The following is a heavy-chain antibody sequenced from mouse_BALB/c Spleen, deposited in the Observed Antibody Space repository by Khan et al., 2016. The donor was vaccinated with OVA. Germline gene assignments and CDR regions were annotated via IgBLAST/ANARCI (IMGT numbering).Heavy chain of an antibody. V-gene: IGHV9-3-1*01. D-gene: IGHD1-1*01. J-gene: IGHJ2*01. CDR2: INTYTGDP. CDR1: GYTFTNYE. CDR3: VRVYGEY. Sequence: QIQLVQSGPELKKPGETVKISCKASGYTFTNYEMNWVKQSPGKGLKWMGWINTYTGDPTFADDFKGRFAFSLETSDSSAFLQVKTLKNEDTATYLCVRVYGEYWGQGTTLTVSS.